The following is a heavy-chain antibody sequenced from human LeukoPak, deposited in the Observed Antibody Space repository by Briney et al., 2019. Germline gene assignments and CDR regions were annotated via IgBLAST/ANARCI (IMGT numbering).Heavy chain of an antibody. CDR3: ARLASSYKTYYYDSSGYYYWDY. D-gene: IGHD3-22*01. V-gene: IGHV1-18*01. CDR1: GGTFSSYA. Sequence: ASVKVSCKASGGTFSSYAISWVRQAPGQGLEWMGWISAYNGNTNYAQKLQGRVTMTTDTSTSTAYMELRSLRSDDTAVYYCARLASSYKTYYYDSSGYYYWDYWGQGTLVTVSS. CDR2: ISAYNGNT. J-gene: IGHJ4*02.